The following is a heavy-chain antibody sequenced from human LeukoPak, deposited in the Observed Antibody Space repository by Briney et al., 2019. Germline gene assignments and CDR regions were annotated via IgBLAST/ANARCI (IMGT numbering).Heavy chain of an antibody. Sequence: GGSLRLSCAASGFTFSSYGMHWVRQAPGKGLEWVAFIRYDGSNKYYADSVKGRFTFSRDNSKNTLYLQMNSLRAEDTAVYYCAKGFRLYFDYWGQGTLVTVSS. CDR3: AKGFRLYFDY. D-gene: IGHD2-21*01. J-gene: IGHJ4*02. CDR1: GFTFSSYG. V-gene: IGHV3-30*02. CDR2: IRYDGSNK.